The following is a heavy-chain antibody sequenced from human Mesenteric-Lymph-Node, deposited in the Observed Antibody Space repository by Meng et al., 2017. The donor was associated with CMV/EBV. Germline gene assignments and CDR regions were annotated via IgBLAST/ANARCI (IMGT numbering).Heavy chain of an antibody. Sequence: GGSLRLSCAASGFTVSNNYMSWVRQAPGKGLEWVSVIYSGGDSDYADSVKGRFTMSRDNSKNTLYLQMNSLRAEDTALYYCARDLYSSSSGVNYYYYYGMDVWGQGTTVTVSS. D-gene: IGHD6-6*01. J-gene: IGHJ6*02. CDR3: ARDLYSSSSGVNYYYYYGMDV. CDR1: GFTVSNNY. CDR2: IYSGGDS. V-gene: IGHV3-53*01.